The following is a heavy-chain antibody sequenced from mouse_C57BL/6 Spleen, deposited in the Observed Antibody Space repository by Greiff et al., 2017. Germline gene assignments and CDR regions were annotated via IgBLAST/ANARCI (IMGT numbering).Heavy chain of an antibody. J-gene: IGHJ4*01. CDR1: GYAFSSSW. Sequence: LVESGPELVKPGASVKISCKASGYAFSSSWMNWVKQRPGQGLEWIGRIYPGDGDTNYNGKFKGKATLTADKSSSTAYMQLSSLTSEDSAVYFCARDYDYAMDYWGQGTSVTVSS. V-gene: IGHV1-82*01. D-gene: IGHD1-1*02. CDR3: ARDYDYAMDY. CDR2: IYPGDGDT.